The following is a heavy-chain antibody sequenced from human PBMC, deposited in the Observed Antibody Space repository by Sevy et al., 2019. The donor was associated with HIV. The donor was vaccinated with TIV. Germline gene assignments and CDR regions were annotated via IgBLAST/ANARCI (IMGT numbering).Heavy chain of an antibody. V-gene: IGHV5-51*01. CDR3: TTSRSGYFDSSGYYIY. J-gene: IGHJ4*02. Sequence: GESLKISCQGSGYSFTSHWIGWVRHMPGKGLEWMGINYPEDSETRYSPSFQGQVTLSADKSISTAYLQWSSQKASDTAMYYCTTSRSGYFDSSGYYIYWGQGTLVTVSS. D-gene: IGHD3-22*01. CDR2: NYPEDSET. CDR1: GYSFTSHW.